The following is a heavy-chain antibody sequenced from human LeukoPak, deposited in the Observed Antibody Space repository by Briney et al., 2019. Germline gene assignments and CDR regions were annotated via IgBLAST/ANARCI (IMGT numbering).Heavy chain of an antibody. D-gene: IGHD2-15*01. V-gene: IGHV4-59*01. CDR2: IYYSGST. Sequence: SETLSLTCTVSGGSISSYYWSWIRQPPGKGLEWIGYIYYSGSTNYNPSLKGRVTISVDTSKNQFSLKLSSVTAADTAVYYCAREVVVVAASPPINWFDPWGQGTLVTVSS. CDR1: GGSISSYY. CDR3: AREVVVVAASPPINWFDP. J-gene: IGHJ5*02.